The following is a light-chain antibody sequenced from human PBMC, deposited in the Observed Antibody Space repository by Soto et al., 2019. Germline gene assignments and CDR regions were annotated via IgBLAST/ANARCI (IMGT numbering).Light chain of an antibody. Sequence: DIVMTQSPDSLAVSLGERATINCKSSQSVLYSSNNKNYIAWYQQRPGQPPKLLIHWASIRESGVPDRFSGSGSGTDFTITITTLQAEEVAVYYCQHYYTSPLTFGGGTKVEIK. CDR1: QSVLYSSNNKNY. CDR2: WAS. J-gene: IGKJ4*01. CDR3: QHYYTSPLT. V-gene: IGKV4-1*01.